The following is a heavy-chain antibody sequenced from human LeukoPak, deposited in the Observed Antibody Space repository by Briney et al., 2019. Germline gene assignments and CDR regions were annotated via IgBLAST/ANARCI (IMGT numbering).Heavy chain of an antibody. CDR3: ARVAITGVLRWFDP. V-gene: IGHV4-59*01. J-gene: IGHJ5*02. CDR1: GGSISSYY. CDR2: IYYSGST. D-gene: IGHD1-20*01. Sequence: SETLSLTCTVSGGSISSYYWSWIRQPPEEGLEWIGYIYYSGSTNYNPSLKSRVTISVDTSKNQFSLKLSSVTAADTAVYYCARVAITGVLRWFDPWGQGTLVTVSS.